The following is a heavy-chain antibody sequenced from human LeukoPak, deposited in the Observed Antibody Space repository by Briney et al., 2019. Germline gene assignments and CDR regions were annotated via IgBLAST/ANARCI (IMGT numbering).Heavy chain of an antibody. CDR3: ARSKYFDWLWGVYFDY. Sequence: GGSLRLSCAASGFTFSSYWMHWVRHAPGKGLVWVSRINSDGSSTSYADSVKGRFTISRDNAKNTLYLQMNSLRAEDTAVYYCARSKYFDWLWGVYFDYWGQGTLVTVSS. CDR2: INSDGSST. CDR1: GFTFSSYW. J-gene: IGHJ4*02. D-gene: IGHD3-9*01. V-gene: IGHV3-74*01.